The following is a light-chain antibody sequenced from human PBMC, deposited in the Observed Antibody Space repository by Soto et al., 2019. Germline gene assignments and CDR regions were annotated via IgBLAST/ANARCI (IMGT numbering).Light chain of an antibody. V-gene: IGKV1-39*01. CDR3: QKSYSTPPT. CDR1: QRISNY. CDR2: AAS. Sequence: DIQITQSPSSLSASVGDRVTRTCRASQRISNYLNWYQQKPGRAPKLLIYAASSLQSGVPSRFSGSGSGTDFTLTINSLQPEDFATYYCQKSYSTPPTFGQGTKVDIK. J-gene: IGKJ1*01.